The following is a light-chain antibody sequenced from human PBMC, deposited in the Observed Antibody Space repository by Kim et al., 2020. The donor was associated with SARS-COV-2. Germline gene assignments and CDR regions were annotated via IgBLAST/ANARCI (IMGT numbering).Light chain of an antibody. CDR2: EVT. J-gene: IGLJ2*01. Sequence: SINISRTGTSNDVGRFNLVSWYQQHPGAAPKLIIFEVTKRPSGVSPRFSASKSGNTASLTISGLQAEDEADYFCCSYAHTTTSVLFGGGTQLTVL. V-gene: IGLV2-23*02. CDR3: CSYAHTTTSVL. CDR1: SNDVGRFNL.